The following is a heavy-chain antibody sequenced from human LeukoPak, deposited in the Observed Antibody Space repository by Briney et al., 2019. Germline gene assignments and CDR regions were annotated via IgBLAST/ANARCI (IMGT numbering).Heavy chain of an antibody. CDR3: ARVSFNLRFLEWLIPDY. J-gene: IGHJ4*02. Sequence: PSQTLSLTCNVSGDSISSGGNFWTWIRQHPGKGLEWVGYISYSGSTSYYNPSLKSRVTISVDTSKNQFSLKLSSVTAADTAVYYCARVSFNLRFLEWLIPDYWGQGTLVTVSS. CDR1: GDSISSGGNF. CDR2: ISYSGSTS. D-gene: IGHD3-3*01. V-gene: IGHV4-31*03.